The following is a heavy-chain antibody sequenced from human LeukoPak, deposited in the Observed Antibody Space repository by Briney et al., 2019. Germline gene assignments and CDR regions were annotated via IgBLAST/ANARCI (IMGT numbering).Heavy chain of an antibody. CDR1: GYTFTSYY. Sequence: EASVKVSCKAPGYTFTSYYMHWVRQAPGQGLEWMGIINPSGGSTSYAQKFQGRVTMTRDTSTSTVYMELSSLRSEDTAVYYCARGITIFGVVIPEIDFDYWGQGTLVTVSS. J-gene: IGHJ4*02. V-gene: IGHV1-46*01. D-gene: IGHD3-3*01. CDR2: INPSGGST. CDR3: ARGITIFGVVIPEIDFDY.